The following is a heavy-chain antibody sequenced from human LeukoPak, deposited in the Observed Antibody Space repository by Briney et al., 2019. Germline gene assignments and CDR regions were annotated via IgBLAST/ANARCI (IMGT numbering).Heavy chain of an antibody. J-gene: IGHJ4*02. Sequence: GRSLRLSCAASEFTVSSYGMHWVRQAPGKGLEWVAVIWYDGSNKYYADSVKGRFTISRDNSKNTLYLQMNSLRAEDTAVYYCARDQDGYYYFDYWGQGTLVTVSS. D-gene: IGHD4-17*01. V-gene: IGHV3-33*01. CDR3: ARDQDGYYYFDY. CDR1: EFTVSSYG. CDR2: IWYDGSNK.